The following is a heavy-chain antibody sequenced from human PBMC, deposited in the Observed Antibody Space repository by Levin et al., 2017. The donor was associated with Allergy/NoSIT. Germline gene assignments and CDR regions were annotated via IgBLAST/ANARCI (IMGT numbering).Heavy chain of an antibody. D-gene: IGHD3-9*01. Sequence: ASVKVSCKASGYTFTANYIHWVRQAPGQGLEWMGWINPNSGDTKYARKFQGRVTMTRDTSISTAYMELSRLRSDDTDVYYCARDNVLRYFDWYNPNFDYWVQGALVTVSS. V-gene: IGHV1-2*02. J-gene: IGHJ4*02. CDR2: INPNSGDT. CDR1: GYTFTANY. CDR3: ARDNVLRYFDWYNPNFDY.